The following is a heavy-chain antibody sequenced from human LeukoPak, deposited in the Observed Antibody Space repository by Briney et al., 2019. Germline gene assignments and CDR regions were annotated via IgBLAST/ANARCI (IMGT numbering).Heavy chain of an antibody. CDR2: ISGSGGST. CDR1: GFTFSSYA. Sequence: PGGSLRLSCAASGFTFSSYAMSWVRQAPGKGLEWVSAISGSGGSTYYADSVKGRFTISRDNSKNTLCLQMNSLRAEDTAVYYCAKRKGYGDYLGHYYFDYWGQGTLVTVSS. CDR3: AKRKGYGDYLGHYYFDY. V-gene: IGHV3-23*01. D-gene: IGHD4-17*01. J-gene: IGHJ4*02.